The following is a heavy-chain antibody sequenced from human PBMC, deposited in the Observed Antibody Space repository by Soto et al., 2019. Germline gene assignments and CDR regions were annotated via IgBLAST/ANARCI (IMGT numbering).Heavy chain of an antibody. D-gene: IGHD3-10*01. CDR3: ARDYYGSGSYYKPFDY. V-gene: IGHV1-69*13. J-gene: IGHJ4*02. CDR1: GGTFSRYA. Sequence: SVKVSCKASGGTFSRYAISWVRQAPGQGLEWMGGIIPIFGTANYAQKFQGRVTITADESTSTAYMELSSLRSEDTAVYYCARDYYGSGSYYKPFDYWGQGTLVTVSS. CDR2: IIPIFGTA.